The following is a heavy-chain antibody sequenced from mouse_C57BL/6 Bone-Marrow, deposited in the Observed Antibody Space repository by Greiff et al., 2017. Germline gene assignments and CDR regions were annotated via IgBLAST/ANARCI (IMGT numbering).Heavy chain of an antibody. CDR3: ARLNKSPYWYFDV. J-gene: IGHJ1*03. CDR2: INPSSGYT. V-gene: IGHV1-7*01. D-gene: IGHD5-2*01. CDR1: GYTFTSYW. Sequence: VQLVESGAELAKPGASVKLSCKASGYTFTSYWMHWVKQRPGQGLEWIGYINPSSGYTKYNQKFKDKATLTADNSSSTAYMQLSSLTYEDSAVYYCARLNKSPYWYFDVWGTGTTVTVSS.